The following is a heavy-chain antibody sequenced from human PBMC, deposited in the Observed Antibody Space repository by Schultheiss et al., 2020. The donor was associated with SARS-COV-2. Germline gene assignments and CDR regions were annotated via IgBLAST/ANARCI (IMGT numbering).Heavy chain of an antibody. D-gene: IGHD1-14*01. J-gene: IGHJ2*01. CDR2: INHSGST. CDR1: AASISSRSYY. V-gene: IGHV4-39*07. CDR3: ARSGIFWYFDL. Sequence: SETLSLTCTVSAASISSRSYYWGWIRQPPGKGLEWIGEINHSGSTNYNPSLKSRVTISVDTSKNQFSLKLSSVTAADTAVYYCARSGIFWYFDLWGRGTLVTVSS.